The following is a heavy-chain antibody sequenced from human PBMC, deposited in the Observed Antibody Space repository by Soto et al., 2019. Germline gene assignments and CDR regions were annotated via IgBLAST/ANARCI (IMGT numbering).Heavy chain of an antibody. J-gene: IGHJ6*03. CDR2: IKQDGSEK. V-gene: IGHV3-7*01. D-gene: IGHD2-2*01. CDR3: ATVAFVAPAAVWFRGKSDCDYMDV. CDR1: GFTFSSYW. Sequence: EVQLVESGGGLVQPGGSLRLSCAASGFTFSSYWMSWVRQAPGKGLEWVANIKQDGSEKYDVDSVKGRFTISRDNSKNSLFLLMHNLRAEDTSMYYCATVAFVAPAAVWFRGKSDCDYMDVWGKGTTVTVSS.